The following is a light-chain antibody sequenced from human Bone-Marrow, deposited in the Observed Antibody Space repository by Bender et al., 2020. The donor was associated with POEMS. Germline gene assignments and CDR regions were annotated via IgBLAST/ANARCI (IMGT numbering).Light chain of an antibody. CDR3: QSYDNSLGGWV. CDR1: SSNTGSGYD. V-gene: IGLV1-40*01. J-gene: IGLJ3*02. CDR2: GYN. Sequence: QSVLTQPPSVSGAPGQRVTISCTGSSSNTGSGYDINWYQHLPGTAPKLLIYGYNHRPSGVPDRFSGSKSGTSASLAITGLQAEDEGDYYSQSYDNSLGGWVFGGGTKLTVL.